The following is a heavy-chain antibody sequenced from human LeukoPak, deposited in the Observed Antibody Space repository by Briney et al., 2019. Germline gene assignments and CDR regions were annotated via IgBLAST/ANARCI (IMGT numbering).Heavy chain of an antibody. CDR1: GFTFARYW. V-gene: IGHV3-7*01. Sequence: GGSLRLSCAASGFTFARYWMSWVRQAPGKGLEWVANIKSDGTQTYYVDSVKGRFTISRDNAKNSLYLQMNSLRAEDTAVYYCARRSYRGVITVYYYYYMDVWGKGTPVTVSS. J-gene: IGHJ6*03. D-gene: IGHD3-16*02. CDR2: IKSDGTQT. CDR3: ARRSYRGVITVYYYYYMDV.